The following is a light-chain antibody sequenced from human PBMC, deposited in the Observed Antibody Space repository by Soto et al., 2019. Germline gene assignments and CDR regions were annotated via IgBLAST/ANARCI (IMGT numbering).Light chain of an antibody. Sequence: QSVLTQPPSASGTPGQRVTISCSGSSSNIGGNTVNWYQQFQGTAPKLLIYRNNERPSGVPDRFSGSKSGTSASLAISGLHSEDEADYFCAAWDDGLSGRVVFGGGTKVTVL. V-gene: IGLV1-44*01. J-gene: IGLJ2*01. CDR1: SSNIGGNT. CDR2: RNN. CDR3: AAWDDGLSGRVV.